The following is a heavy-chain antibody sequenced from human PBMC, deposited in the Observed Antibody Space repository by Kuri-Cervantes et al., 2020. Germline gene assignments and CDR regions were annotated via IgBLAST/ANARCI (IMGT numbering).Heavy chain of an antibody. D-gene: IGHD3-10*01. CDR2: ISGSGGST. Sequence: GGSLRLSCAASGFTFSSYAMSWVRQAPGKGLEWVSAISGSGGSTYYADSVKGRFTISRDNSKNTLYLQMNSLRAEDTAVYYCARELQDYYYYGMDVWGQGTTVTVSS. V-gene: IGHV3-23*01. CDR3: ARELQDYYYYGMDV. CDR1: GFTFSSYA. J-gene: IGHJ6*02.